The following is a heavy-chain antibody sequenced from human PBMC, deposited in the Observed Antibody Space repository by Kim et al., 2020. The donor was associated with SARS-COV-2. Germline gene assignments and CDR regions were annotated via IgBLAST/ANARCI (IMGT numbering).Heavy chain of an antibody. CDR3: ARSFGTAIIYYYYGMDV. D-gene: IGHD2-21*02. J-gene: IGHJ6*04. CDR2: ISYDGSNK. CDR1: GFTFSSYA. V-gene: IGHV3-30-3*01. Sequence: GGSLRLSCAASGFTFSSYAMHWVRQAPGKGLEWVAVISYDGSNKYYADSVKGRFTISRDNSKNTLYLQMNSLRAEDTAVYYCARSFGTAIIYYYYGMDVWGEGTPVTVSS.